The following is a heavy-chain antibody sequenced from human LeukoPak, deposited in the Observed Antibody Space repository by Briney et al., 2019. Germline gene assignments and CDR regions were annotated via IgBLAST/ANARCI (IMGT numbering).Heavy chain of an antibody. CDR2: ISSSSSYI. CDR1: GFTFSSYS. J-gene: IGHJ6*03. Sequence: GGSLRLSCAASGFTFSSYSMNWVRQAPGKGLEWVSSISSSSSYIYYADSVKGRFTISRDNAKNSLYLQKNSLRAEDTAVYYCARSPFWSGYYPYYYMDVWGKGTTVTVSS. D-gene: IGHD3-3*01. CDR3: ARSPFWSGYYPYYYMDV. V-gene: IGHV3-21*01.